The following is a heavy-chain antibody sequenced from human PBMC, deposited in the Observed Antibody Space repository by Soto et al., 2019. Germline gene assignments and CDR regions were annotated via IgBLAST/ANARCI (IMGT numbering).Heavy chain of an antibody. CDR1: GGTFSTYP. V-gene: IGHV1-69*01. CDR2: IIPLFGTT. CDR3: ARGATHGSSWYFWFDP. D-gene: IGHD6-13*01. J-gene: IGHJ5*02. Sequence: QVQLVQSGAEVRMPGSSVKVSCKASGGTFSTYPINWVRQAPGQGLEWMGGIIPLFGTTNYAQKFKGRVNINANESTSTAYRELSSLSAEDAAVYYCARGATHGSSWYFWFDPGGQGTLVTVSS.